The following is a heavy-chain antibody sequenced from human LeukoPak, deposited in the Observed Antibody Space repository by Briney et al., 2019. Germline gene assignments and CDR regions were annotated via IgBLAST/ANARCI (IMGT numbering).Heavy chain of an antibody. D-gene: IGHD1-26*01. CDR3: AREWAGSGSSHLVDV. J-gene: IGHJ6*04. V-gene: IGHV4-34*01. CDR1: GGSFSGYY. CDR2: INHSGST. Sequence: SETLSLTCAVYGGSFSGYYWSWIGQPPGKGLEWIGEINHSGSTNYNPSLKSRVTISVDTSKNQFSLKLSSVTAADTAVYYCAREWAGSGSSHLVDVWGKGTTVTVSS.